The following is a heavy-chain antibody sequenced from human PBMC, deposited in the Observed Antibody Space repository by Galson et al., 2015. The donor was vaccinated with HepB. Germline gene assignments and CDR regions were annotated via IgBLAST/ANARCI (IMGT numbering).Heavy chain of an antibody. J-gene: IGHJ3*02. CDR2: ISSRSTNI. V-gene: IGHV3-21*01. D-gene: IGHD1-1*01. CDR1: GFAFNTYT. Sequence: SLRLSCAASGFAFNTYTMNWVRQAPGKGLEWVSSISSRSTNIYQVDSVKGRFTISRDNTKNSLYLQMNSLRAEDTAIYYCARAHPGYGDNWHAFDIWGQGTMVTVSS. CDR3: ARAHPGYGDNWHAFDI.